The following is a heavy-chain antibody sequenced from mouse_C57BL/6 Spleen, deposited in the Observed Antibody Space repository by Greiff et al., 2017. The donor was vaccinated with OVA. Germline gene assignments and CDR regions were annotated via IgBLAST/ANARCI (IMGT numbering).Heavy chain of an antibody. V-gene: IGHV1-54*01. D-gene: IGHD1-1*01. CDR1: GYAFTNYL. Sequence: QVQLQQSGAELVRPGTSVKVSCKASGYAFTNYLIEWVKQRPGQGLEWIGVFNPGSGGTNYNEKFKGKATLTADKSSSTAYMQLSSLTSEDSAVYFCASHYYGSRGNAMDYWGQGTSVTVSS. CDR3: ASHYYGSRGNAMDY. CDR2: FNPGSGGT. J-gene: IGHJ4*01.